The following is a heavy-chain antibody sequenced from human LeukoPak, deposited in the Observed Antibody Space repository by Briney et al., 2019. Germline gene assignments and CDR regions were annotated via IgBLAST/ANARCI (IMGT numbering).Heavy chain of an antibody. CDR2: ISGSGGST. V-gene: IGHV3-23*01. D-gene: IGHD2-15*01. CDR3: AKAGEYCPDGSCYSENYYFDY. J-gene: IGHJ4*02. Sequence: GGSLRLSCAASGVTFNNYAMAWVRQAPGKGPEWVSGISGSGGSTFYSVKGRFTISRDNSKNTLFLQMNRLRAEDTAIYYCAKAGEYCPDGSCYSENYYFDYWGQGTQVTVSS. CDR1: GVTFNNYA.